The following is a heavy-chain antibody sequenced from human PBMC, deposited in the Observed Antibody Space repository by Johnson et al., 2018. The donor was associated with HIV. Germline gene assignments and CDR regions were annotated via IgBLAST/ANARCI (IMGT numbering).Heavy chain of an antibody. Sequence: VQLVESGGGLVQPGGSLRLSCAASGFTFSSYWMSWVRQAPGKGLEWVANIKQDGSEKYYVDSVKGRFTISRDNAKKSLYLQMNSLRAEDTAVYYCAKDPYYYDSSGYRGNAFDIWGQGTVVTVSS. V-gene: IGHV3-7*03. CDR3: AKDPYYYDSSGYRGNAFDI. CDR1: GFTFSSYW. D-gene: IGHD3-22*01. J-gene: IGHJ3*02. CDR2: IKQDGSEK.